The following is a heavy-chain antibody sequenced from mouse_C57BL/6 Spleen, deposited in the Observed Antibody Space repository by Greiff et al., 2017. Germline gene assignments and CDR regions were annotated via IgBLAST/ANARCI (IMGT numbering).Heavy chain of an antibody. CDR3: ARRGLGRGDYVDY. CDR2: INPNNGGT. D-gene: IGHD4-1*01. J-gene: IGHJ2*01. Sequence: EVQLQQSGPELVKPGASVKIPCKASGYTFTDYNMDWVKQSHGKSLEWIGDINPNNGGTIYHQKFKGKATLTVDKSSSTAYMELRSRTSEDTAVYYCARRGLGRGDYVDYWGQGTTLTVSS. CDR1: GYTFTDYN. V-gene: IGHV1-18*01.